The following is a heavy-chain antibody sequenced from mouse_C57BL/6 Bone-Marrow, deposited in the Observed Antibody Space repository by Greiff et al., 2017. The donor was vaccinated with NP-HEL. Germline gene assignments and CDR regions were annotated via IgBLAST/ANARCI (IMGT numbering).Heavy chain of an antibody. CDR3: ARNYYGSSLWYFDY. Sequence: EVKLVESGPGLVKPSQSLSLTCSVTGYSITSGYYWNWIRQFPGNKLEWMGYISYDGSNNYNPSLKNRISITRDTSKNQFFLKLNSVTTEDTATYYCARNYYGSSLWYFDYWGQGTTLTVSS. CDR2: ISYDGSN. J-gene: IGHJ2*01. D-gene: IGHD1-1*01. V-gene: IGHV3-6*01. CDR1: GYSITSGYY.